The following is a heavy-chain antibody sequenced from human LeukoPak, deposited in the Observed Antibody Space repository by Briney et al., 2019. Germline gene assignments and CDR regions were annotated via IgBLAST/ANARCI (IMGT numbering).Heavy chain of an antibody. J-gene: IGHJ4*02. D-gene: IGHD2-21*01. CDR2: IYTNGRS. CDR1: GASISSYC. CDR3: ATSHEAKTAPYDL. Sequence: SETLSLTCTVSGASISSYCWSRVRQSPGKGLEWIAYIYTNGRSDYNPSLKSRVTMSLDTSKNQLSMELRFLTAADTAVYYCATSHEAKTAPYDLWGQGTLVTVSS. V-gene: IGHV4-4*09.